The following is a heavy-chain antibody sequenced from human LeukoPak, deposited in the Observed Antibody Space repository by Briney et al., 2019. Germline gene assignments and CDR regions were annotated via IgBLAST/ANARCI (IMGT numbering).Heavy chain of an antibody. CDR2: IGGSGGSI. V-gene: IGHV3-23*01. J-gene: IGHJ4*02. D-gene: IGHD3-10*01. CDR1: GFTFSSHW. CDR3: AKNEFMVRGAFDY. Sequence: PGGSLRLSCAASGFTFSSHWMTWVRQAPGKGLEWVSAIGGSGGSIYYADSVKGRFTISRDNSKNTLYLQMNSLRAEDTAVYYCAKNEFMVRGAFDYWGQGTLVTVSS.